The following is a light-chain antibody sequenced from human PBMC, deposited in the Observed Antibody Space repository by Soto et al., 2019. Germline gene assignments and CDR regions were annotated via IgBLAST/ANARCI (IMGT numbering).Light chain of an antibody. CDR1: QDIRND. V-gene: IGKV1-6*01. Sequence: AIQMTQSPSSLSAFVGDRVTITCRASQDIRNDLGWYQQKPGKAPKLLIYAASKLQSGVPSRFSGSGSGTDFTLNISSLQPEDFATYYCLQDNIYPWTFGQGTKVEIK. CDR3: LQDNIYPWT. CDR2: AAS. J-gene: IGKJ1*01.